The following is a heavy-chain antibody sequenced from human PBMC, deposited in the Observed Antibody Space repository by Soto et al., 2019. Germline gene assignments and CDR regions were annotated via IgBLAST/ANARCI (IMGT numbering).Heavy chain of an antibody. J-gene: IGHJ4*02. Sequence: PGGSLRLSCAASGFTFSSYAMHWVRQAPGKGLEWVALIWYDGSKKYYGDSVKGRFTISRDNSKNTLYLQVNSLRAEDTAVYYCAVRHVPSWYYLDCWGQGTRVTVSS. CDR1: GFTFSSYA. CDR2: IWYDGSKK. CDR3: AVRHVPSWYYLDC. D-gene: IGHD2-8*02. V-gene: IGHV3-33*03.